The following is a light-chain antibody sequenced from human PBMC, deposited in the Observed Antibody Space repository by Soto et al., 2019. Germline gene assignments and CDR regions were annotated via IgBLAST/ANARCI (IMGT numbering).Light chain of an antibody. Sequence: QSALTQPASVSGSPGQSITISCTGTSSDVGGYNYVPWYQQYPGKAPKVMIYDVNNRPSGVSNRFSGSKSGNTASLTISGLQPDDEADYYCSSYTSSNTLVFGTGTKVTVL. CDR3: SSYTSSNTLV. CDR2: DVN. J-gene: IGLJ1*01. V-gene: IGLV2-14*03. CDR1: SSDVGGYNY.